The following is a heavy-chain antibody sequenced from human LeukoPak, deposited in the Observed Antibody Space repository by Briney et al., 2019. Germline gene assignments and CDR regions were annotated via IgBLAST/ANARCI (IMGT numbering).Heavy chain of an antibody. J-gene: IGHJ4*02. CDR1: GGSISSYY. V-gene: IGHV4-59*01. Sequence: EASETLSLTCTVSGGSISSYYWSWIRQPPGKGLEWIGYIYYSGSTNYNPSLKSRVTISVDTSKNQFSLKLSSVTAADTAVYYCAREAGAEYRWYFDYWGQGTLVTVSS. CDR3: AREAGAEYRWYFDY. D-gene: IGHD2-2*01. CDR2: IYYSGST.